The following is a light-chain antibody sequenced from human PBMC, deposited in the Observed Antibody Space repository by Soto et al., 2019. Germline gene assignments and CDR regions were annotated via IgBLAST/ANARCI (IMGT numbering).Light chain of an antibody. CDR2: GAS. V-gene: IGKV3-20*01. CDR1: QTISNTF. Sequence: EIVLTQSPGTLSLSPGERATLSCRASQTISNTFLAWYQQRPGQAPRLLIYGASGRAAGIPDRFSGSGSGTDFTLSISRLGAEDFAVYYCQQYGVSPTFGGGTKVEIK. J-gene: IGKJ4*01. CDR3: QQYGVSPT.